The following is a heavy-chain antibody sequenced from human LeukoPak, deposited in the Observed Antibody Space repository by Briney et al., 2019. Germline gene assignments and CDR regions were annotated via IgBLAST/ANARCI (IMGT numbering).Heavy chain of an antibody. CDR2: ISSDGDNT. V-gene: IGHV3-74*01. J-gene: IGHJ4*02. D-gene: IGHD3-10*01. Sequence: GGSLRLSCAASGFTFSSYWMRWVRQTPGKGLVWVSRISSDGDNTPYADSVKGRFTISRDNAKNTLYLQMNSLRADDTAVYYCARDPVVRGIIRGPTGFDYWGQGTLVTVSS. CDR1: GFTFSSYW. CDR3: ARDPVVRGIIRGPTGFDY.